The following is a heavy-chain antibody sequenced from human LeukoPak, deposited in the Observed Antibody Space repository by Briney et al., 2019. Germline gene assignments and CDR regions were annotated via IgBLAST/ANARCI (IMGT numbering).Heavy chain of an antibody. Sequence: PGRSLRLSCAASGFTFSSYAMHWVRQAPGKGLEWVAVISYDGSNKYYADSVKGRFTISRDNPKNTLYLQMNSLRAEDTAVYYCARESRGGDYFDYWGQGTLVTVSS. V-gene: IGHV3-30*01. CDR2: ISYDGSNK. CDR3: ARESRGGDYFDY. J-gene: IGHJ4*02. CDR1: GFTFSSYA. D-gene: IGHD2-21*01.